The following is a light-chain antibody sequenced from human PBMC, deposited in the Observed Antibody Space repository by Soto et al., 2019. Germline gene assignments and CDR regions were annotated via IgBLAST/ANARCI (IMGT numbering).Light chain of an antibody. CDR1: SSDVGGYNY. CDR2: DVS. V-gene: IGLV2-14*01. Sequence: QSALTQPASVSGSPGQSITISCTGTSSDVGGYNYVSWYQQHPGKAPKLMIYDVSNRPSGVSNRFSGSKSGNTASLTISGRQAEDEADDYCSSYTSSSTPCVFGGGTKLTVL. J-gene: IGLJ2*01. CDR3: SSYTSSSTPCV.